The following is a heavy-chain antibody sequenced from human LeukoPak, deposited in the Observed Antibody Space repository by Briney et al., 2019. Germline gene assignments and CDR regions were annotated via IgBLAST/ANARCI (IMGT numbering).Heavy chain of an antibody. V-gene: IGHV6-1*01. Sequence: SQTLSLTCAISGDSVSTNSATWTWLRQSPSRGLEWLGRTYYRSKWYNDYAVSMKSRITINPDTSKNQFSLQLNSVTPEDTAVYYCAAGAHYYYYGMDVWGQGTTVTVSS. CDR3: AAGAHYYYYGMDV. J-gene: IGHJ6*02. CDR1: GDSVSTNSAT. CDR2: TYYRSKWYN.